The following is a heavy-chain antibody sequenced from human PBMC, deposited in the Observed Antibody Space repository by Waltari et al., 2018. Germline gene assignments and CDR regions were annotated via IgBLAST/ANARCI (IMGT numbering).Heavy chain of an antibody. D-gene: IGHD1-1*01. CDR1: GGSISRSSYY. V-gene: IGHV4-39*07. CDR2: IYYSGST. J-gene: IGHJ4*02. Sequence: QLQLQESGPGLVKPSETLSLTCTVSGGSISRSSYYWGWIRQPPGKGLEWIGSIYYSGSTYYNPSLKSRVTISVDTSKNQFSLKLSSVTAADTAVYYCARAATGTKGGFDYWGQGTLVTVSS. CDR3: ARAATGTKGGFDY.